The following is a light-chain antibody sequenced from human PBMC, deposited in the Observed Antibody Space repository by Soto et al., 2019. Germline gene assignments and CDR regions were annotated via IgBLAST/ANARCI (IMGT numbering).Light chain of an antibody. J-gene: IGKJ4*01. CDR2: DAS. CDR3: QQFSSYPLT. Sequence: IVWTQYAGNLAVSGGERATVACRASQTVRNNYLAWYQQKPGQAPRLLIYDASSRATGIPDRFSGGGSGTDFTLALRSLEPEDFAVYYCQQFSSYPLTFGGGTKVDIK. CDR1: QTVRNNY. V-gene: IGKV3-20*01.